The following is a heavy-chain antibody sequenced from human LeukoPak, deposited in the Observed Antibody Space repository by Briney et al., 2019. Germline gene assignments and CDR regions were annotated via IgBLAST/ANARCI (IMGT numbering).Heavy chain of an antibody. V-gene: IGHV1-2*02. Sequence: ASVKVSCTASGHTLTGYYIHWVRQAPGQGPEWMGYIDPNGVATHYAQKFQGRVTMTRDTSISTAYMELSGLRPDDTAIYYCATMVAVANFAWGQGTLVTVSS. D-gene: IGHD2-15*01. J-gene: IGHJ5*02. CDR2: IDPNGVAT. CDR1: GHTLTGYY. CDR3: ATMVAVANFA.